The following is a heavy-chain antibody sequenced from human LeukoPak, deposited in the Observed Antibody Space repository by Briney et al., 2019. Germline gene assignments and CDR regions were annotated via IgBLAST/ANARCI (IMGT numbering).Heavy chain of an antibody. J-gene: IGHJ4*02. Sequence: GQGLXXXGGIIPIFGTANFAQKFQGRDRITTDESTSTAYMELSNLRSEDTAVYYCARGRWLQSGVADWGQGTLVTVSS. V-gene: IGHV1-69*05. CDR3: ARGRWLQSGVAD. D-gene: IGHD5-24*01. CDR2: IIPIFGTA.